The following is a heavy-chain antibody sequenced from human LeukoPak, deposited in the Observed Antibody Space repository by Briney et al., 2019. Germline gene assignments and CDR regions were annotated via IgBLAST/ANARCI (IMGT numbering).Heavy chain of an antibody. J-gene: IGHJ6*03. CDR1: GFTFSSYG. CDR3: ARNPLDTYYYMDV. V-gene: IGHV3-30*03. D-gene: IGHD5-18*01. Sequence: GGSLRLSCAASGFTFSSYGMHWVRQAPGKGLEWVAVISYDGSNKYYADSVKGRFTISRDNSKNTLYLQMNSLRAEDTAVYYCARNPLDTYYYMDVWGKGATVTVSS. CDR2: ISYDGSNK.